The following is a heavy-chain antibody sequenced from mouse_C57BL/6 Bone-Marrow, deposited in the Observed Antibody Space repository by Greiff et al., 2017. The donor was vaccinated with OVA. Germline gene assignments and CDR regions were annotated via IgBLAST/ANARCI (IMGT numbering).Heavy chain of an antibody. CDR3: ARDPYYYGSSTGYFDV. CDR1: GFTFSSYA. V-gene: IGHV5-4*01. D-gene: IGHD1-1*01. CDR2: ISDGGSYT. J-gene: IGHJ1*03. Sequence: EVNVVESGGGLVKPGGSLKLSCAASGFTFSSYAMSWVRQTPEKRLEWVATISDGGSYTYYPDNVKGRFTISRDNAKNNLYLQMSHLKSEDTAMYYCARDPYYYGSSTGYFDVWGTGTTVTVSS.